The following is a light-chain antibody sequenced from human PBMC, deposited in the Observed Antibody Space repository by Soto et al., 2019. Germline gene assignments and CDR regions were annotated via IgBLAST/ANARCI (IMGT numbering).Light chain of an antibody. CDR2: GDS. V-gene: IGKV3D-15*01. Sequence: ITQSPASLSVSPGERATLSFRSSQIITSNLSGYRQKAGQAPGLVIYGDSIRATGIPARFSGSASGTELTLTISSLQPEDFAVYSCQKYNTWPLTFGGGTKVDIK. CDR3: QKYNTWPLT. J-gene: IGKJ4*01. CDR1: QIITSN.